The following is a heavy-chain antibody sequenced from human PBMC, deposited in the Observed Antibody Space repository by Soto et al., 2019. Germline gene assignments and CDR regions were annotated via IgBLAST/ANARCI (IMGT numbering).Heavy chain of an antibody. CDR3: ARFLAPRESAAPQYYFDY. Sequence: PSETLSLTCAVYGGSFSGYYWSWIRQPPGKGLEWIGEINHSGSTNYNPSLKSRVTISVDTSKNQFSLKLSSVTAADTAVYYCARFLAPRESAAPQYYFDYWGQGTLVTVSS. J-gene: IGHJ4*02. CDR1: GGSFSGYY. D-gene: IGHD3-3*01. V-gene: IGHV4-34*01. CDR2: INHSGST.